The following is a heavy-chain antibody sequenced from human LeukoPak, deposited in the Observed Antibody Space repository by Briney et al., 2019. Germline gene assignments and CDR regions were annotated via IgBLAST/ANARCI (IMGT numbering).Heavy chain of an antibody. CDR3: ARGLSYDSSGYYYDSKYYFDY. V-gene: IGHV1-46*01. CDR1: GYTFTSYY. J-gene: IGHJ4*02. Sequence: ASVKVSCKASGYTFTSYYMHWVRQAPGQGLEWMGIINPSGGSTSYAQKFQGRVTMTRDMSKSTVYMELRSLRSEDTAVSHCARGLSYDSSGYYYDSKYYFDYWGQGTLVTVPS. CDR2: INPSGGST. D-gene: IGHD3-22*01.